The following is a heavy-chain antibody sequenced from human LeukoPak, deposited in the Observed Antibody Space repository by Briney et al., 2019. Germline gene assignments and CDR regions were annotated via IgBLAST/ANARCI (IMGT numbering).Heavy chain of an antibody. CDR3: ARHDILTGPKANGFDY. CDR2: IYPGDSDT. CDR1: GYSFTSYW. D-gene: IGHD3-9*01. J-gene: IGHJ4*02. V-gene: IGHV5-51*01. Sequence: GESLKISCKGSGYSFTSYWIGWVRQMPGKGLEWMGIIYPGDSDTRYSPSFQGQVTISADKSISTAYLQWSSLKALDTAMYYCARHDILTGPKANGFDYWGQGTLVTVSS.